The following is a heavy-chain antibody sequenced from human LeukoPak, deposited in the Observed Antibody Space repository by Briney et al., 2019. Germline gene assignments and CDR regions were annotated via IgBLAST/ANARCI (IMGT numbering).Heavy chain of an antibody. CDR1: GFTFSCYV. Sequence: GGSLPLPCAASGFTFSCYVIHWVRQPPRKGLEWVSGISHSGERTYYAASVKGRFTISRDSSKNTLYLQMNSLRAEDTAVYYCAKVVGRAFGGVIVSRARNYMDVWGRGTTVTVSS. CDR3: AKVVGRAFGGVIVSRARNYMDV. D-gene: IGHD3-16*02. CDR2: ISHSGERT. V-gene: IGHV3-23*01. J-gene: IGHJ6*03.